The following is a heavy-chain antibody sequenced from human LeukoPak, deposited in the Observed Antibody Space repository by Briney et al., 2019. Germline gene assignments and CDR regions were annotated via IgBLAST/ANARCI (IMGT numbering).Heavy chain of an antibody. CDR3: ARDLGIAAHDAFDI. J-gene: IGHJ3*02. CDR1: GFTFSSYG. Sequence: GGSLRLSCAASGFTFSSYGMHWVRQAPGKGLEWVAVIWYDGSNKYYADSVKGRFTISRDNSKNTLYLQMNSLRAEDTAVYYCARDLGIAAHDAFDIWGQGTMVTVSS. CDR2: IWYDGSNK. D-gene: IGHD6-13*01. V-gene: IGHV3-33*01.